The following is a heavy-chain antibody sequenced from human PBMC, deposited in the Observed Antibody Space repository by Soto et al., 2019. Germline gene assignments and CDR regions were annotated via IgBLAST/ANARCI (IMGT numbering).Heavy chain of an antibody. V-gene: IGHV4-59*01. CDR1: GGSISSYY. CDR2: IYYSGST. Sequence: SETLSLTCTVSGGSISSYYWSWIRQPPGKGLEWIGYIYYSGSTNYNPSLKSRVTISVDTSKNQFSLKLSSVTAAETAVYYCERSDGRYWGQGTLVTVSS. CDR3: ERSDGRY. J-gene: IGHJ4*02.